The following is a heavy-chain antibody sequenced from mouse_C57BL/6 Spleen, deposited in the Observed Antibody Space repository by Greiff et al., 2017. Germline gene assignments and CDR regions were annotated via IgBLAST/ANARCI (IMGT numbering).Heavy chain of an antibody. CDR1: GYTFTDYY. Sequence: VQLQQSGAELVRPGASVKLSCKASGYTFTDYYINWVKQRPGQGLEWIARIYPGSGNTYYNEKFKGKATLTAEKSSSTAYMQLSSLTSEDSAVYFCARISSEAMDYWGQGTSVTVSS. CDR3: ARISSEAMDY. V-gene: IGHV1-76*01. D-gene: IGHD6-1*01. CDR2: IYPGSGNT. J-gene: IGHJ4*01.